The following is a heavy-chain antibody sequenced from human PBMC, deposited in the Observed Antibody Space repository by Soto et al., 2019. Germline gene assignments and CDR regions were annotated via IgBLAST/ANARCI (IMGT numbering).Heavy chain of an antibody. CDR2: LYYGRSA. J-gene: IGHJ4*01. Sequence: QVQLQESGPGLVKPSETLSLTCAVSGDSISSYYCMWIRQPPGKGLESIGYLYYGRSANYNPSLKSRVTLSLDTSTNQSSLTLSSITAADTAVYYCALPSMTIVPEYWGPGTLVTVSS. D-gene: IGHD3-3*02. CDR1: GDSISSYY. V-gene: IGHV4-59*01. CDR3: ALPSMTIVPEY.